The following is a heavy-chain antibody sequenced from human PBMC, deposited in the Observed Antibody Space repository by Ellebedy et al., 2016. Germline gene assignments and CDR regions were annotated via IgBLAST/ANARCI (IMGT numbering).Heavy chain of an antibody. D-gene: IGHD3-10*01. CDR2: IKQDGSEK. J-gene: IGHJ6*02. Sequence: GESLKISXAASGFTFSSYWMSWVRQAPGKGLEWVANIKQDGSEKYYVDSVKGRFTISRDNAKNSLYLQMNSLRAEDTAVYYCARGDAYYYGSGSPYLPYYYYGMDVWGQGTTVTVSS. V-gene: IGHV3-7*04. CDR1: GFTFSSYW. CDR3: ARGDAYYYGSGSPYLPYYYYGMDV.